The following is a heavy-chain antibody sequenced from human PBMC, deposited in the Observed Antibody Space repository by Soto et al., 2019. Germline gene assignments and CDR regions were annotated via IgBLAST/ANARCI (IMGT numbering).Heavy chain of an antibody. D-gene: IGHD3-9*01. J-gene: IGHJ6*02. Sequence: SVKVSCKASGGTFSSYAISWVRQAPGQGLERMGGIIPIFGTANYAQKFQGRVTITADESTSTAYMELSSLRSEDTAVYYCARTSMRYFDWLRNYYYYGMDVWGQGTTVTVSS. CDR3: ARTSMRYFDWLRNYYYYGMDV. CDR1: GGTFSSYA. V-gene: IGHV1-69*13. CDR2: IIPIFGTA.